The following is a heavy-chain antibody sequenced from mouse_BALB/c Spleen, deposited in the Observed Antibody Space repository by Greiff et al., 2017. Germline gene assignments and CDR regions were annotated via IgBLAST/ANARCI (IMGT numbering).Heavy chain of an antibody. V-gene: IGHV5-4*02. CDR2: ISDGGSYT. D-gene: IGHD2-1*01. Sequence: EVMLVESGGGLVKPGGSLKLSCAASGFTFSDYYMYWVRQTPEKRLEWVATISDGGSYTYYPDSVKGRFTISRDNAKNNLYLQMSSLKSEDTAMYYCARGLLSGFDYWGQGTTLTVSS. CDR1: GFTFSDYY. CDR3: ARGLLSGFDY. J-gene: IGHJ2*01.